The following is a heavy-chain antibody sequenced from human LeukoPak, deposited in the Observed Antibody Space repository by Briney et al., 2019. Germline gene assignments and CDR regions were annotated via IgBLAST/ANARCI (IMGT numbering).Heavy chain of an antibody. V-gene: IGHV4-39*01. CDR1: GGSISSSSYY. Sequence: SETLSLTCTVSGGSISSSSYYWGWIRQPPGKGLEWIGSIYYSGSTYYNPSLKSRVTISVDTSKNQFSLKLSSVTAADTAVYYCARRRAITIFWQSYYYYYYMDVWGKGTTVTISS. D-gene: IGHD3-9*01. CDR2: IYYSGST. CDR3: ARRRAITIFWQSYYYYYYMDV. J-gene: IGHJ6*03.